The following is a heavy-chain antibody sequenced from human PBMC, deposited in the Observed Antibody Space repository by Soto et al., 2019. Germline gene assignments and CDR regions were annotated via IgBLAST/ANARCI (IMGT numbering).Heavy chain of an antibody. Sequence: QVQLVQSGAEVKKPGASVKVSCKASGYTFSTYDLNWVRQAPGQGLEWMGWMNPDSGNTGYAQKFQGRITMTRDTSINTAYMGLPSLSFGDTAIYFCARGRTGYQSQFDLLAFWFDPWGQGTRVTVS. CDR1: GYTFSTYD. J-gene: IGHJ5*02. CDR3: ARGRTGYQSQFDLLAFWFDP. D-gene: IGHD2-2*01. CDR2: MNPDSGNT. V-gene: IGHV1-8*02.